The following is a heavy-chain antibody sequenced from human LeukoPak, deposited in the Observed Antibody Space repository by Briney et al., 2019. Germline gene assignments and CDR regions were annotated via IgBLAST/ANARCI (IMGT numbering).Heavy chain of an antibody. J-gene: IGHJ4*02. CDR2: INHSGST. Sequence: SETLSLTCAVYGGSLSGYYWSWIRQPPGKGLEWIGEINHSGSTNYNPSLKSRVTISVDTSKNQFSLKLSSVTAADTAVYYCARDLRSGNYYSDYWGQGTLVTVSS. D-gene: IGHD3-10*02. CDR3: ARDLRSGNYYSDY. CDR1: GGSLSGYY. V-gene: IGHV4-34*01.